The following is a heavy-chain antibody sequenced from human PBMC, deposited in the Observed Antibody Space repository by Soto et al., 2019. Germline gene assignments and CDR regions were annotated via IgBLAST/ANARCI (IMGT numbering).Heavy chain of an antibody. CDR3: ARAIEQWLERVDP. Sequence: ASVKVSCKASGYTFTIYYMNWVRQAPGQGLEWLGIINPSGGYTTYAQRFLGRVAMTSDTSTSTVHMELGSLTSEDTAVYYCARAIEQWLERVDPWGQGTLVTVSS. CDR1: GYTFTIYY. D-gene: IGHD6-19*01. J-gene: IGHJ5*02. CDR2: INPSGGYT. V-gene: IGHV1-46*01.